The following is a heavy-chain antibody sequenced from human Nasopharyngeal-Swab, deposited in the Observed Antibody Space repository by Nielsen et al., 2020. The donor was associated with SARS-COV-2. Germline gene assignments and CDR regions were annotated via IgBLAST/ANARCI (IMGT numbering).Heavy chain of an antibody. D-gene: IGHD5-18*01. CDR2: IYSGGST. V-gene: IGHV3-53*01. CDR3: AREGGYSYGWSTYYYYGMDV. J-gene: IGHJ6*02. CDR1: GFTVSSNY. Sequence: GESLKISCAASGFTVSSNYMSWVRQAPGKGLGWVSVIYSGGSTYYADSVKGRFTISRDNSKNTLYLQMNSLRAEDTAVYYCAREGGYSYGWSTYYYYGMDVWGQGTTVTVSS.